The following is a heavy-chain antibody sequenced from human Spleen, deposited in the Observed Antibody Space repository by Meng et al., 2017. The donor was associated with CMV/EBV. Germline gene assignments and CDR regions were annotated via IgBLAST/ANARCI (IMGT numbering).Heavy chain of an antibody. V-gene: IGHV1-8*01. J-gene: IGHJ6*02. CDR3: ARGGDFWSGYSGNYYYYYGMDV. CDR1: GYTFTSYD. Sequence: ASVKVSCKASGYTFTSYDINWVRQATGQGLEWMGWMNPNSGNTGYTQKFQGRVTMTRNTSISTAYMELSSLRSADTAVYYFARGGDFWSGYSGNYYYYYGMDVWGQGTTVTVSS. D-gene: IGHD3-3*01. CDR2: MNPNSGNT.